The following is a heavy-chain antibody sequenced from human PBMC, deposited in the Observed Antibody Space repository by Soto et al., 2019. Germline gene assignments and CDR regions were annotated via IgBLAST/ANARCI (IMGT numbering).Heavy chain of an antibody. CDR3: ARDHTYGSAGYFRSQNDAFDI. J-gene: IGHJ3*02. D-gene: IGHD3-10*01. V-gene: IGHV1-2*02. CDR1: GYTFTGYY. CDR2: INPNSGGT. Sequence: ASVKVSCKASGYTFTGYYMHWVRQAPGQGLEWMGWINPNSGGTNYAQKFQGRVTMTRGTSISTAYMELSRLRSDDTAVYYCARDHTYGSAGYFRSQNDAFDIWGQGTMVTVSS.